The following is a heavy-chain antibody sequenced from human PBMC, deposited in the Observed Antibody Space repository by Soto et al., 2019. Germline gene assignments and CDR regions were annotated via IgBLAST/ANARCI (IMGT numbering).Heavy chain of an antibody. CDR1: GGSISSSSYH. J-gene: IGHJ4*02. CDR2: IYYSGST. Sequence: SETLSLTCTVSGGSISSSSYHWGWIRQPPGKGLEWIGSIYYSGSTYYNPSLKSRVTISVDTSKNQFSLKLSSVTAADTAVYYCASDPLNYDILTGYYPRDYWGQGTLVTVSS. V-gene: IGHV4-39*01. CDR3: ASDPLNYDILTGYYPRDY. D-gene: IGHD3-9*01.